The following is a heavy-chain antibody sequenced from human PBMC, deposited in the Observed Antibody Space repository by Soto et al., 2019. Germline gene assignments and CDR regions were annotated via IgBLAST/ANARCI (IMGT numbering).Heavy chain of an antibody. CDR2: ISSSNNYI. V-gene: IGHV3-21*01. CDR1: GFTFSTYS. CDR3: ATERSWIDN. D-gene: IGHD1-26*01. J-gene: IGHJ4*02. Sequence: EVQLVESGGGLVKPGGSLRLSCAASGFTFSTYSMNWVRQAPGKGLEWVSSISSSNNYIYYADSVKGRFTISRDNAKNSLYLQMNSLRAEDTAVYFCATERSWIDNWGQGTLVTVSS.